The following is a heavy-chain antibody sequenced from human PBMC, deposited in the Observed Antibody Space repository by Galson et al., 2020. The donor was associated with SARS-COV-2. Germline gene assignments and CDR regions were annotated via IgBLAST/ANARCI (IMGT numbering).Heavy chain of an antibody. J-gene: IGHJ4*02. V-gene: IGHV5-51*01. D-gene: IGHD2-15*01. CDR3: ARSGESSRYCSGCSCYARVDY. CDR2: IYPGDSDT. Sequence: GESLKISCKGFGYSFTNYWIGWVRQMPGTGLEWMGIIYPGDSDTRYRPSFQGQVTISADKSISTVYLQWSSLKASASAMYYCARSGESSRYCSGCSCYARVDYWGQGTLVIVSS. CDR1: GYSFTNYW.